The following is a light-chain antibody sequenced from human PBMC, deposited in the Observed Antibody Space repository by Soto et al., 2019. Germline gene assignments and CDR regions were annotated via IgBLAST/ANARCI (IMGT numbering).Light chain of an antibody. V-gene: IGKV3-20*01. CDR3: QQYDRSPVT. J-gene: IGKJ1*01. Sequence: EIVLTQSPGTLSLSPGERATLSCRASQSVSSSYLAWYQQKPGQAPRLLIFGASNRATGIPDRFSGSGSGTDFTLTISRLEPEDFAVYYCQQYDRSPVTFGQGTKVDNK. CDR1: QSVSSSY. CDR2: GAS.